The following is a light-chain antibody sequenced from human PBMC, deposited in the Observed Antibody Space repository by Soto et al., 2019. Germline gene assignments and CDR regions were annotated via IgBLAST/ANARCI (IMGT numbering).Light chain of an antibody. J-gene: IGLJ3*02. CDR3: AAWDDTLDAQV. V-gene: IGLV2-14*01. CDR1: SGDIGSYNR. CDR2: EVT. Sequence: QSALTQPASVSGSPGQSITISCTGTSGDIGSYNRVSWYQQHPGKAPKLIIYEVTDRPSGVSNRFSGSKSGNTASLAISGLRSDDEATYYCAAWDDTLDAQVFGGGTKLTVL.